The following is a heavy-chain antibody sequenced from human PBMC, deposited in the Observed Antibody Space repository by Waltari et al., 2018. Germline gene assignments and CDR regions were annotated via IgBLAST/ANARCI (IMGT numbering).Heavy chain of an antibody. D-gene: IGHD6-6*01. CDR2: ISDSGGNT. Sequence: EVLLLESGGGLVQPGGSLSISCAASGFPFSAYTMTWVRQAPGKGLEWVSGISDSGGNTYYADSVKGRFTISRDNSKNTLYLQMSSLRAEDTALYHCARVDNRSPSCYWGQGTLVTVSS. V-gene: IGHV3-23*01. J-gene: IGHJ4*02. CDR3: ARVDNRSPSCY. CDR1: GFPFSAYT.